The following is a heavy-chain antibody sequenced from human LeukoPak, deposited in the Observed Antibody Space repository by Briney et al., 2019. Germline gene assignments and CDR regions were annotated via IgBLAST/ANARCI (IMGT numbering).Heavy chain of an antibody. Sequence: GGSLRLSCAASGFTFSSYAMYWVRQAPGKGLEWVSAITGGGDTTYYADYVKGRFTISRDNSKNTPSLQMNSLRVEDTAVYYCARSVGGFFDYWGQGALVIVSS. CDR3: ARSVGGFFDY. CDR2: ITGGGDTT. J-gene: IGHJ4*02. CDR1: GFTFSSYA. V-gene: IGHV3-23*01.